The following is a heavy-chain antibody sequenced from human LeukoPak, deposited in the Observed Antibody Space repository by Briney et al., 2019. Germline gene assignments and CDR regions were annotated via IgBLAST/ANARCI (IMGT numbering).Heavy chain of an antibody. Sequence: SVTVSCTASVGTFSSYAISWVRQAPGQGLEWMGGIIPIFGTANYAQKFQGRVTITADKSTSTAYMELSSLRSEDTAVYYCARAPTGDNWFDPWGQGTLVTVSS. CDR3: ARAPTGDNWFDP. CDR2: IIPIFGTA. CDR1: VGTFSSYA. V-gene: IGHV1-69*06. J-gene: IGHJ5*02. D-gene: IGHD4-17*01.